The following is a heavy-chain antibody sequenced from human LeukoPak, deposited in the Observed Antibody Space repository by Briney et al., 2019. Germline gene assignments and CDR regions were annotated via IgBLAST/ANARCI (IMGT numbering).Heavy chain of an antibody. Sequence: ASVKVSCKASGYTFTGYYMHWVRQAPRQGLEWMGRINPNSGGTNYAQKFQGRVTMTRDTSISTAYMELSRLRSDDTAVYYCARDSEAYYDFWSGHPGNWFDPWGQGTLVTVSS. J-gene: IGHJ5*02. V-gene: IGHV1-2*06. CDR2: INPNSGGT. D-gene: IGHD3-3*01. CDR3: ARDSEAYYDFWSGHPGNWFDP. CDR1: GYTFTGYY.